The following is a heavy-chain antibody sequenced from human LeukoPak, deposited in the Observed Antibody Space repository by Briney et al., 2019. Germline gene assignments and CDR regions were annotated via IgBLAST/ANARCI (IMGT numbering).Heavy chain of an antibody. V-gene: IGHV3-74*01. D-gene: IGHD1-1*01. CDR3: VREGNWNLDH. Sequence: GGSLRLSCAASGFTFRSHWMHWVRQVPGKGLVWVSRLNPDRSDRQYAGSVRGRFTISRDNAKNTLFLQMSSLSADDTGVYYCVREGNWNLDHWGQGTLVTVSS. CDR1: GFTFRSHW. J-gene: IGHJ4*02. CDR2: LNPDRSDR.